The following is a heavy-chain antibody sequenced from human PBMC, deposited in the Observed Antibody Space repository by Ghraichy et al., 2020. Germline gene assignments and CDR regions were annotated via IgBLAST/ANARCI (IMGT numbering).Heavy chain of an antibody. CDR2: IYSGGST. CDR3: ARDMDYYFDY. D-gene: IGHD3/OR15-3a*01. V-gene: IGHV3-53*01. Sequence: GGSLRLSCAASGFTVSSNYMSWVRQAPGKGLEWVSVIYSGGSTYYADSVKGRFTISRDNSKNTLDLQMNSLRAEDTAVYYCARDMDYYFDYWGQGTLVTVSS. J-gene: IGHJ4*02. CDR1: GFTVSSNY.